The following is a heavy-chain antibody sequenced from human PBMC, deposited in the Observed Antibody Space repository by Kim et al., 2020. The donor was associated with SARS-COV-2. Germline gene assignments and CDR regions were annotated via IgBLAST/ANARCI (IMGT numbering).Heavy chain of an antibody. CDR2: IKSKTDGGTT. D-gene: IGHD1-26*01. J-gene: IGHJ3*02. V-gene: IGHV3-15*01. CDR3: TTGSYWPEGAFDI. CDR1: GFTFSNAW. Sequence: GGSLRLSCAASGFTFSNAWMSWVRQAPGKGLEWVGRIKSKTDGGTTDYAAPVKGRFTISRDDSKNTLYLQMNSLKTEDTAVYYCTTGSYWPEGAFDIWGQGTMVTVSS.